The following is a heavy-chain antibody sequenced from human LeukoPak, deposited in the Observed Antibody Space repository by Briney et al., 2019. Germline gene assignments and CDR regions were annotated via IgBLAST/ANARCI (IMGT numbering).Heavy chain of an antibody. Sequence: GASVEVSCKASGYTFTSYGISWVRQAPGQGLEWMGWISAYNGNTNYAQKLQGRVTMTTDTSTSTAYMELRSLRSDDTAVYYCARGYCSSTSCYPRGYWGQGTLVTVSS. D-gene: IGHD2-2*01. CDR2: ISAYNGNT. CDR3: ARGYCSSTSCYPRGY. V-gene: IGHV1-18*01. J-gene: IGHJ4*02. CDR1: GYTFTSYG.